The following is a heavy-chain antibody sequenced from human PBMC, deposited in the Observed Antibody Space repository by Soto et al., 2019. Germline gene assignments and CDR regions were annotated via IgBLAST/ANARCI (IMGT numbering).Heavy chain of an antibody. CDR1: GLTFSTYW. Sequence: GGSLRLSCAASGLTFSTYWMTWVRQAPGKGLEWVATIKEDGTRQHYVDSVKGRFTISRDNAKNSMYLQMNNLRTEDTALYYCVSLVSTVNWGQGTLVTVSS. V-gene: IGHV3-7*03. J-gene: IGHJ4*02. D-gene: IGHD2-21*01. CDR3: VSLVSTVN. CDR2: IKEDGTRQ.